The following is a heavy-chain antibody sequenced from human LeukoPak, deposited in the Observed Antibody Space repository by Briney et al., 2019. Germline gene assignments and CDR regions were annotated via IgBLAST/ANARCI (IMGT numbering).Heavy chain of an antibody. V-gene: IGHV4-61*01. J-gene: IGHJ4*02. CDR3: ARDRYALTFDY. D-gene: IGHD3-16*01. CDR1: GGSVSSGSYY. CDR2: IFYSGST. Sequence: SETLSLTCTVSGGSVSSGSYYWSWIRQPPGKGLEWIGYIFYSGSTNYNPSLKSRDTMSVDTSKDQFSLKLNSVTAADTAVYYCARDRYALTFDYWGQGILVTVSS.